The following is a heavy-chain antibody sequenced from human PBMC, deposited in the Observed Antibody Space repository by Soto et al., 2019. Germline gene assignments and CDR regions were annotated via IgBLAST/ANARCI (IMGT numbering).Heavy chain of an antibody. CDR3: AKDRSSGSPYYGMDF. V-gene: IGHV3-9*01. CDR1: GFTFGDYA. CDR2: FKWNSGDV. J-gene: IGHJ6*02. Sequence: GGSLRVSCAASGFTFGDYAMHWVRQVPGKGLEWVSGFKWNSGDVGYADSVKGRFTISRDNARNSLYLQMNSLRPEDTAVYYCAKDRSSGSPYYGMDFPGPVTMVTVSS. D-gene: IGHD3-10*01.